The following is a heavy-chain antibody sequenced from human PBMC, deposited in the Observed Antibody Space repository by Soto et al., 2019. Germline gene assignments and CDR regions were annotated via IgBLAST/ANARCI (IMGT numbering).Heavy chain of an antibody. CDR3: AREVAGIRKLGAFDI. CDR2: ISAYNGNT. CDR1: GYTFTSYG. V-gene: IGHV1-18*04. J-gene: IGHJ3*02. Sequence: XVKVSGKASGYTFTSYGISWVRHAPGQGLEWMGWISAYNGNTNYAQKLQGRVTMTTDTSTSTAYMELRSLRSDDTAVYYCAREVAGIRKLGAFDIWGQGTMVTVSS. D-gene: IGHD6-19*01.